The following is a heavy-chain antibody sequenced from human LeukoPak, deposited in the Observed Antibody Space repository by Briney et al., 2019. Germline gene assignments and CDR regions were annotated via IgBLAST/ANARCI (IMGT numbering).Heavy chain of an antibody. J-gene: IGHJ6*04. CDR2: IYPGDSDT. V-gene: IGHV5-51*01. CDR3: ARSGYSGYGMDV. Sequence: LESMGIIYPGDSDTRYSPSFQGQVTISVDKSISTTYLQWSSLKASDTAMYYCARSGYSGYGMDVWGKGTTVTVSS. D-gene: IGHD5-12*01.